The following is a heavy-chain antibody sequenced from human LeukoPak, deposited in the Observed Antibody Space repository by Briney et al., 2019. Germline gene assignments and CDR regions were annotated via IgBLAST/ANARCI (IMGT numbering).Heavy chain of an antibody. D-gene: IGHD6-13*01. CDR2: ISGSGSNT. CDR3: AKASSSWLCDY. Sequence: GTSLRLSCAASGFTFNTHAMHWVRQAPGKGLEWVSAISGSGSNTYYADSVKGRFTISRDNSKNTLYLQMNSLRADDTAVYYCAKASSSWLCDYWGQGTLVTVSS. V-gene: IGHV3-23*01. CDR1: GFTFNTHA. J-gene: IGHJ4*02.